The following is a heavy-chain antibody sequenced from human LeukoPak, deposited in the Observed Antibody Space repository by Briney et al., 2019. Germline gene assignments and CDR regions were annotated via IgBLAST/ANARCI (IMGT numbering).Heavy chain of an antibody. CDR3: ARAIGYCTNGVCYDYYYYMDV. V-gene: IGHV1-18*01. D-gene: IGHD2-8*01. CDR1: GYTFTSYG. J-gene: IGHJ6*03. Sequence: ASVTVSCKASGYTFTSYGISWVRQAPGQGLEWMGWISAYNGNTNYAQKLQGRVTMTTDTSTSTAYMELRSLRSDDTAVYYCARAIGYCTNGVCYDYYYYMDVWGKGTTVTVSS. CDR2: ISAYNGNT.